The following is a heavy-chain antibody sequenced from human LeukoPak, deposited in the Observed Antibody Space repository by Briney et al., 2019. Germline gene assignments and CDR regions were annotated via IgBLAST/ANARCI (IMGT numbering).Heavy chain of an antibody. J-gene: IGHJ4*02. D-gene: IGHD4-17*01. V-gene: IGHV3-7*01. CDR2: IKQDGSEK. Sequence: GGSLRLSCAASGFTFSNNWMRWVRQAPGKGLEWVANIKQDGSEKYYVDSVKGRFTIFRDNAKNSLYLQMNSLRAEDTAVYYCARVSRTTVTFDYWGQGTLVTVSS. CDR3: ARVSRTTVTFDY. CDR1: GFTFSNNW.